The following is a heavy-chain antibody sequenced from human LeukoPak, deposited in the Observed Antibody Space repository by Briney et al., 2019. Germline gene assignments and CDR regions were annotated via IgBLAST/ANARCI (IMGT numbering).Heavy chain of an antibody. J-gene: IGHJ3*02. CDR3: ARTQRGTPDAFDI. CDR1: GFTFSSYS. D-gene: IGHD2-15*01. Sequence: NPGGSLRLSCAASGFTFSSYSMNWVRRAPGKGLEWVSSISSSSSYIYYADSVKGRFTISRDNAKNSLYLQMNSLRAEDTAVYYCARTQRGTPDAFDIWGQGTMVTVSS. CDR2: ISSSSSYI. V-gene: IGHV3-21*01.